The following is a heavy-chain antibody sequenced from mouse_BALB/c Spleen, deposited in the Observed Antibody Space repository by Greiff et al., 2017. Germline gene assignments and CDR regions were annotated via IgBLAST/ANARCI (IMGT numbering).Heavy chain of an antibody. CDR2: ISSGSSTI. CDR1: GFTFSSFG. D-gene: IGHD2-1*01. Sequence: EVKLMESGGGLVQPGGSRKLSCAASGFTFSSFGMHWVRQAPEKGLEWVAYISSGSSTIYYADTVKGRFTISRDNPKNTLFLQMTSLRSEDTAMYYCARGGNYVDYAMDYWGQGTSVTVSS. CDR3: ARGGNYVDYAMDY. J-gene: IGHJ4*01. V-gene: IGHV5-17*02.